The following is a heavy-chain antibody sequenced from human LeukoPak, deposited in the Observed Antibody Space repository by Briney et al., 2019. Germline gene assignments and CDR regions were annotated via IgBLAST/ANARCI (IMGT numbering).Heavy chain of an antibody. CDR3: ARGRSYFDS. V-gene: IGHV4-59*01. CDR1: GGSISNYY. J-gene: IGHJ4*02. Sequence: SETLSLTCTVSGGSISNYYWSWIRQPPGKGLEWIGYIYYSGSTNYNPSLKSRVTISVDTSMNQFSLKLTSVTAADTAVYYCARGRSYFDSWGQGTLVTVSS. CDR2: IYYSGST.